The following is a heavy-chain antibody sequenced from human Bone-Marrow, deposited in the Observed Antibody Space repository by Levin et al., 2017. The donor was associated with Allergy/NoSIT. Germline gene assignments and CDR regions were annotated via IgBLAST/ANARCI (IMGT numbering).Heavy chain of an antibody. Sequence: ASAKVSCKASGYIFTGYYVHWVRQAPGQGLEWMGIINPKNGVTTYAQQFQDRVTMTRDTSTSTVYMELRSLRSEDTAVYYCVKDSQFTGDSSAWYDQWGQGSLVTVSS. CDR2: INPKNGVT. CDR1: GYIFTGYY. V-gene: IGHV1-46*01. D-gene: IGHD6-19*01. CDR3: VKDSQFTGDSSAWYDQ. J-gene: IGHJ5*02.